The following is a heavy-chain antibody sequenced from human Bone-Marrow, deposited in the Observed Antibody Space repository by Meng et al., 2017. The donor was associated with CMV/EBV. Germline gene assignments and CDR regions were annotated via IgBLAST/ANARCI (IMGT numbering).Heavy chain of an antibody. CDR2: IYYSGST. V-gene: IGHV4-39*07. Sequence: SETLSLTCTVSGGSISSSSYYWGWIRQPPGKGLEWIGSIYYSGSTYYNPSLKSRVTISVDTSKNQFSLKLSSVTAADTAVYYCARDLGGSYPNWGQGTRVTVSS. J-gene: IGHJ4*02. CDR1: GGSISSSSYY. D-gene: IGHD1-26*01. CDR3: ARDLGGSYPN.